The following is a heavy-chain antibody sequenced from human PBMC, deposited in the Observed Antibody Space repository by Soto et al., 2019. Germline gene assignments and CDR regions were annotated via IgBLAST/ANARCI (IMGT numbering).Heavy chain of an antibody. CDR2: ISSSSSYR. Sequence: GGSLRLSCTASGFTFSHSSMNWVRQVPGKGLEWVSCISSSSSYRYYADSVKGRFTISRENAKSSLYLQMNSLRAEDTAVYYCARDLSTGRLDYWGQGTLVTVSS. V-gene: IGHV3-21*01. J-gene: IGHJ4*02. CDR3: ARDLSTGRLDY. CDR1: GFTFSHSS.